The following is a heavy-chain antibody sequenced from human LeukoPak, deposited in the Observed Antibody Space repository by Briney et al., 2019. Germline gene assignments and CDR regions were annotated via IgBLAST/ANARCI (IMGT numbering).Heavy chain of an antibody. V-gene: IGHV3-74*01. J-gene: IGHJ3*02. CDR3: ARSGRDGYNWDAFDI. CDR1: GFTFRNDW. D-gene: IGHD5-24*01. CDR2: INSDGSRT. Sequence: GGSLRLSWAASGFTFRNDWSHWVRQAPVNGMVWVSHINSDGSRTNYAASVKGRFTISRDSAKNTLYLQMNSLRAEDTAVYYCARSGRDGYNWDAFDIWGQGTMVTISS.